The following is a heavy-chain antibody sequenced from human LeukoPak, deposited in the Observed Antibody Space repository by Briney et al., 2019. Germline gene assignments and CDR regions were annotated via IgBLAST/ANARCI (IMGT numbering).Heavy chain of an antibody. D-gene: IGHD4-17*01. CDR3: ARVGDYGDDNWFDP. J-gene: IGHJ5*02. CDR2: INTNTGNP. Sequence: GASVKVSCKASGYTFTSYAMNWVRQAPGQGLEWMGWINTNTGNPTYAQGFTGRFVFSLDTSVSTAYLQISSLKAEDTAVYYCARVGDYGDDNWFDPWGQGTLVTVSS. V-gene: IGHV7-4-1*02. CDR1: GYTFTSYA.